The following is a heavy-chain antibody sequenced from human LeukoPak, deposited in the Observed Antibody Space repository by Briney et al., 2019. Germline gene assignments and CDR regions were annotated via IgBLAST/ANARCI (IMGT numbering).Heavy chain of an antibody. Sequence: SETLSLTCAVYGGSFSGYYWSWIRQPPGKGLEWIGYIYSSGSTNYNPSLKSRVTISVDTSKNQFSLKLSSVTAADTAVYYCARGYYLGYWGQGALVTVSS. J-gene: IGHJ4*02. CDR1: GGSFSGYY. CDR3: ARGYYLGY. CDR2: IYSSGST. V-gene: IGHV4-59*01.